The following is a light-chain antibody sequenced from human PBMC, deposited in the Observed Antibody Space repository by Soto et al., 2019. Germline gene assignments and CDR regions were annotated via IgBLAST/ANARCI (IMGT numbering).Light chain of an antibody. J-gene: IGLJ2*01. Sequence: QSALTQPRSVSGSPGQSVTISCTGTSSDIGGFNYVSWYRQHPGKAPKLMIYDVSKRPSGVPDRFSGSKSANRASLTISGLQAEDEADYYCYSYAGSSTFVFGGGTKVTVL. CDR2: DVS. V-gene: IGLV2-11*01. CDR3: YSYAGSSTFV. CDR1: SSDIGGFNY.